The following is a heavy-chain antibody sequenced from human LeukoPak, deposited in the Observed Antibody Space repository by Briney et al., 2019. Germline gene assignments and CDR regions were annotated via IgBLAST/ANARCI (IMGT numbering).Heavy chain of an antibody. V-gene: IGHV3-30*02. CDR2: IRYDGSNK. J-gene: IGHJ4*02. CDR3: AKDRGFLEWLTPPYFDY. CDR1: GFTFSSYG. Sequence: GGSLRLSCAASGFTFSSYGMHWVRQAPGKGLEWVAFIRYDGSNKYYADSVKGRFTISRDNSKNTLYLQMNSLRAEDTAVYYCAKDRGFLEWLTPPYFDYWGQGTLVTVSS. D-gene: IGHD3-3*01.